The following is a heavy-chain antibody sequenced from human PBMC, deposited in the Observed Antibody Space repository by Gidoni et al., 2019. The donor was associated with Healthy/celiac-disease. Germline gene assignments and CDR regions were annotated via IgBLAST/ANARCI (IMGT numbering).Heavy chain of an antibody. D-gene: IGHD3-10*01. V-gene: IGHV5-10-1*03. J-gene: IGHJ6*02. CDR3: ARPKSTIKGTMGYYYYGMDV. Sequence: EVQLVQSGAEVKKPGESLRISCKGSGYSFTSYWISWVRQMPGKGLEWMGRIDPRDSYTNYSPSFQGHVTISADKSISTAYLQWSSLKASDTAMYYCARPKSTIKGTMGYYYYGMDVWGQGTTVTVSS. CDR1: GYSFTSYW. CDR2: IDPRDSYT.